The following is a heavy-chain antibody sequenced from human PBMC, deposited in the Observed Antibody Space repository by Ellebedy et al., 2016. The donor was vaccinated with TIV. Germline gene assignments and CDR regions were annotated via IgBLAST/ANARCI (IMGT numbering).Heavy chain of an antibody. CDR1: GGSFSGYY. Sequence: SETLSLXCAVYGGSFSGYYWSWIRQPPGKGLEWIGEINHSGSTNYNPSLKSRVTISVDTSKNQFSLKLSSVTAADTAVYYCARARRRGGTNWFDPWGQGTLVTVSS. V-gene: IGHV4-34*01. J-gene: IGHJ5*02. CDR2: INHSGST. D-gene: IGHD3-16*01. CDR3: ARARRRGGTNWFDP.